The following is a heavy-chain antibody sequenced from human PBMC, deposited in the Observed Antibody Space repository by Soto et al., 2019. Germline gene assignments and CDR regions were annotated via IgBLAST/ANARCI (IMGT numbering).Heavy chain of an antibody. CDR1: GYTLTELS. Sequence: ASVKVCCKVSGYTLTELSMHWVRQAPGKGLEWMGGFDPEDGETIYAQKFQGRVTMTEDTSTDTAYMELSSLRSEDTAVYYCATRVDDFWSGYYPPDVWGQGTTVTVSS. CDR2: FDPEDGET. J-gene: IGHJ6*02. CDR3: ATRVDDFWSGYYPPDV. V-gene: IGHV1-24*01. D-gene: IGHD3-3*01.